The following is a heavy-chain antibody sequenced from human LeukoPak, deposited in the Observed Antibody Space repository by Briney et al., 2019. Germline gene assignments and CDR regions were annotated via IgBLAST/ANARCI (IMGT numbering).Heavy chain of an antibody. V-gene: IGHV3-7*01. CDR1: GFTFSSYW. CDR2: IKQDGSEK. J-gene: IGHJ4*02. CDR3: AKGGEVSSWYKRLKLYFDS. D-gene: IGHD6-13*01. Sequence: PGGSLRLSCAASGFTFSSYWMSWVRQAPGKGLEWVANIKQDGSEKYYVDSVKGRFTISRDNSKNTLYLQMNSLRAEDTAVYYCAKGGEVSSWYKRLKLYFDSWSRGILVTVSS.